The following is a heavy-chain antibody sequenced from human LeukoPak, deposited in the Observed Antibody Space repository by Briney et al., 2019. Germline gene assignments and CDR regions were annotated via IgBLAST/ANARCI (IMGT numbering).Heavy chain of an antibody. CDR2: ISSSSSTI. CDR1: GFTFSSYS. J-gene: IGHJ4*02. D-gene: IGHD5-18*01. Sequence: GGSLRLACAASGFTFSSYSMNWVSQAPGKGLEWVSYISSSSSTIYYADSVKGRFTISRDNAKNSLYLQMNSLRAEDTAVYYCARDTAMALGYWGQGTLVTVSS. V-gene: IGHV3-48*01. CDR3: ARDTAMALGY.